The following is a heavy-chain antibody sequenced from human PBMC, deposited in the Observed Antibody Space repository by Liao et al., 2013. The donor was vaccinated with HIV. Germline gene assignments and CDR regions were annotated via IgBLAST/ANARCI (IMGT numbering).Heavy chain of an antibody. Sequence: QVQLQQWGEGLVKPSETLSLTCAVYGGSFSGHFWSWIRQSPGTGLEWIGEVNHSGQTNYNPSLKSRISMSVDTSKNQFSLKLRSVTAADTAVYYCARSREVGVTLSGAVHGLFDFWGQGTLVVASS. CDR1: GGSFSGHF. CDR3: ARSREVGVTLSGAVHGLFDF. D-gene: IGHD3-3*01. CDR2: VNHSGQT. V-gene: IGHV4-34*02. J-gene: IGHJ4*02.